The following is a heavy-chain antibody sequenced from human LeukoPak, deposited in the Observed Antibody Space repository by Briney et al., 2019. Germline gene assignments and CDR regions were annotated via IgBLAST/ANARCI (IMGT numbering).Heavy chain of an antibody. CDR3: ARERIAVAGGYYFDY. J-gene: IGHJ4*02. Sequence: PSETLSLTCTVSGGSISSYYWSWLRQPPGKGLEWIGYIYYSGSTNYNPSLKSRVTISLDTSKNQFSLKLSSVTAADTAVYYCARERIAVAGGYYFDYWGQGTLVTVSS. D-gene: IGHD6-19*01. CDR1: GGSISSYY. CDR2: IYYSGST. V-gene: IGHV4-59*01.